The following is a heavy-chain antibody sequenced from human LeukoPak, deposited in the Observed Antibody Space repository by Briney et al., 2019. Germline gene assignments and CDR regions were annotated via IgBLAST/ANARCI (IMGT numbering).Heavy chain of an antibody. D-gene: IGHD4-11*01. J-gene: IGHJ6*03. CDR1: GGSVTSYY. V-gene: IGHV4-59*02. CDR3: ARGGQTHDYSNYVGYYYYYYMDV. CDR2: IYYSASS. Sequence: MPSETLSLTCTVSGGSVTSYYWSWIRQPPGKGLEWIGYIYYSASSNYNPSLNSRVTISVDTSKNQFSLKLSSVTAADTAVYYCARGGQTHDYSNYVGYYYYYYMDVWGKGTTVTVSS.